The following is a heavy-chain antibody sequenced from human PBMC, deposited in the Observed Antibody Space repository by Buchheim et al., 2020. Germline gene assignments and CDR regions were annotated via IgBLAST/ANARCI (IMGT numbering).Heavy chain of an antibody. D-gene: IGHD2-2*02. Sequence: QVQLVQSGAEVKKPGASVKVSCKASGYTFTSYGISWVRQAPGQGLEWMGWISAYNGNTNYAQKLQGRVTMTTDTSTSTAYMELRSLRSDDTAVYYCASLYCSSTSCYTDDFWSGYYSVWGQGTL. V-gene: IGHV1-18*01. J-gene: IGHJ4*02. CDR2: ISAYNGNT. CDR1: GYTFTSYG. CDR3: ASLYCSSTSCYTDDFWSGYYSV.